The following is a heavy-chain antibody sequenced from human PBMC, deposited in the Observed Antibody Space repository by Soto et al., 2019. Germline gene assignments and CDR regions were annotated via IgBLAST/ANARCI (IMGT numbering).Heavy chain of an antibody. Sequence: ASVKVSCKASGYRFNNHGIRWVRQAPGQGLEWMGWISGNDGKTKYARKFQGRVTMTTDTSTSTAYMEMNSLRHDDTAVYYCARDFYPLAYYFDYWGQGTLVTVSS. J-gene: IGHJ4*02. CDR3: ARDFYPLAYYFDY. CDR2: ISGNDGKT. V-gene: IGHV1-18*01. CDR1: GYRFNNHG.